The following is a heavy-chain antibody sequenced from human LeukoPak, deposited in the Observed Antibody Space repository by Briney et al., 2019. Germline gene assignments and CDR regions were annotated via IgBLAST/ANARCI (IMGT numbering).Heavy chain of an antibody. CDR3: ARVAFGTLIVPLDCTNGVCSEEA. D-gene: IGHD2-8*01. Sequence: ASVKVSCKASGGTFSSYAISWVRQAPGQGLEWMGGIIPIFGTANYAQKFQGRVTITTDESTSTAYMELSSLRSEDTAVYYCARVAFGTLIVPLDCTNGVCSEEAWGQGTLVTVSS. CDR2: IIPIFGTA. V-gene: IGHV1-69*05. J-gene: IGHJ5*02. CDR1: GGTFSSYA.